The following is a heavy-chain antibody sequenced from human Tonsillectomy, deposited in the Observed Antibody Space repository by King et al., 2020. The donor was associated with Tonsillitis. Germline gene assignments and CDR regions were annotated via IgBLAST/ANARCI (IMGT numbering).Heavy chain of an antibody. CDR2: INPNSGGT. CDR3: ARDVVPPFPYYYYGMDV. Sequence: QLVQSGAEVKKPGASVKVSCKASGYTFTGYYMHWVRQAPGQGLEWMGWINPNSGGTNYAQKFQGRVTMTRDTSISTAYMELSRLRSDDTAVYYCARDVVPPFPYYYYGMDVWGQGTTVTVSS. CDR1: GYTFTGYY. D-gene: IGHD4-23*01. V-gene: IGHV1-2*02. J-gene: IGHJ6*02.